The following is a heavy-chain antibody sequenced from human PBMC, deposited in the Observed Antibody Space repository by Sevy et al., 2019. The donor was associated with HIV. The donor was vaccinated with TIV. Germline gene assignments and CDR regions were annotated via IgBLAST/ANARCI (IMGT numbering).Heavy chain of an antibody. V-gene: IGHV1-69*06. J-gene: IGHJ3*02. CDR1: GGTFSSYA. CDR3: AREYCGGDCSNAFDI. CDR2: IIPIFGTA. D-gene: IGHD2-21*02. Sequence: ASVKVSCKASGGTFSSYAISWVRQAPGQGLEWMGGIIPIFGTANYAQKFQGRVTITAEKSTSTAYMELSSLSSEETAVYYCAREYCGGDCSNAFDIWGQGTMVTVSS.